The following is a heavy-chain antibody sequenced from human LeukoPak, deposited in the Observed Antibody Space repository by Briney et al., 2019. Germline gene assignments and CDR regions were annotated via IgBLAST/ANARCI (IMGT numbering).Heavy chain of an antibody. CDR1: GFTFSDYY. V-gene: IGHV3-11*04. CDR2: ISSSGSTI. J-gene: IGHJ3*02. Sequence: GGSLRLSCAASGFTFSDYYMSWIRQAPGKGLEWVSYISSSGSTIYYADSVKGRFTISRDNAKNSLYLQMNSLRAEDTAVYYCARAELLWFGELWERAFDIWGQGTMVTVSS. CDR3: ARAELLWFGELWERAFDI. D-gene: IGHD3-10*01.